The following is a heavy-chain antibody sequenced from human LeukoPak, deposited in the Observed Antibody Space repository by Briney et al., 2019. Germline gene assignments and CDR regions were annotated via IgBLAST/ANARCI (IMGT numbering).Heavy chain of an antibody. J-gene: IGHJ6*03. Sequence: TGGSLTLSCAASGFTFSDYYMSWIRQAPGKGLEWVSYISSSGSTIYYADSVKGRFTISRDNAKNSLYLQMNSLRAEDTAVYYCARIRCSSTSCYVGVSYYYMDVWGKGTTVTVSS. D-gene: IGHD2-2*01. CDR3: ARIRCSSTSCYVGVSYYYMDV. CDR1: GFTFSDYY. CDR2: ISSSGSTI. V-gene: IGHV3-11*01.